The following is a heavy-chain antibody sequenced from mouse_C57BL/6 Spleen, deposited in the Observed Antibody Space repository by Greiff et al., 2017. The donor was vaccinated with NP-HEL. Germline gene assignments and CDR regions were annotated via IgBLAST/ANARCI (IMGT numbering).Heavy chain of an antibody. V-gene: IGHV1-22*01. CDR3: ARSYYYGPYYFDY. CDR2: INPNNGGT. CDR1: GYTFTDYN. J-gene: IGHJ2*01. Sequence: EVQLQESGPELVKPGASVKMSCKASGYTFTDYNMHWVKQSHGKSLEWIGYINPNNGGTSYNQKFKGKATLTVNKSSSTAYMELRSLTSEDSAVYYCARSYYYGPYYFDYWGQGTTLTVSS. D-gene: IGHD1-1*01.